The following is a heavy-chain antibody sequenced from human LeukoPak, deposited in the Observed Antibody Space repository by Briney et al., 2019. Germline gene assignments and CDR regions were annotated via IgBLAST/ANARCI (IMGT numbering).Heavy chain of an antibody. J-gene: IGHJ4*02. V-gene: IGHV1-8*01. CDR2: MNADSGKT. CDR1: GYTFTNYD. D-gene: IGHD4-11*01. Sequence: ASVKVSCRASGYTFTNYDINWVRQASGQGLEWMGWMNADSGKTGYAQKFQGRVSFSSDTSIRTAYMELSSLRSDDTAVYYCARYDSNTHFGNWGQGTLVTVSS. CDR3: ARYDSNTHFGN.